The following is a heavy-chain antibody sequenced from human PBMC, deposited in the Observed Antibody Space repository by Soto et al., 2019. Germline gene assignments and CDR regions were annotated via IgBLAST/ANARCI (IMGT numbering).Heavy chain of an antibody. J-gene: IGHJ6*02. D-gene: IGHD3-16*01. V-gene: IGHV5-10-1*01. CDR1: GYNFTTYW. CDR2: IDPRDSYT. Sequence: PGESLKISCKVSGYNFTTYWITWVRQMPGRGLEWVGRIDPRDSYTTYSPSFRGHVTISIDKSINTAYLQWTTLKASDTAMYYCARPPFAWGADFYYGFEVRGQRTTVTVS. CDR3: ARPPFAWGADFYYGFEV.